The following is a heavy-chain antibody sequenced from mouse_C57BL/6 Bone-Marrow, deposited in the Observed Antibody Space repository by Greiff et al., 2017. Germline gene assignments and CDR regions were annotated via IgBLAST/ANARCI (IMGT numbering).Heavy chain of an antibody. J-gene: IGHJ4*01. CDR2: IYPGSGNT. CDR1: GYTFTDYY. D-gene: IGHD2-3*01. CDR3: ARESRWLLRLYYAMDY. V-gene: IGHV1-76*01. Sequence: VQLQQSGAELVRPGASVKLSCKASGYTFTDYYINWVKQRPGQGLEWIARIYPGSGNTYYNEKFKGKATLTAEKSSSTAYMQLSSLTSKDSAVYFCARESRWLLRLYYAMDYWGRGTSVTVSA.